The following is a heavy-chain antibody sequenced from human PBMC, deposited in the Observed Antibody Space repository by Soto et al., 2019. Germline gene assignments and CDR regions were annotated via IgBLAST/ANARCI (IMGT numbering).Heavy chain of an antibody. J-gene: IGHJ4*02. CDR3: ANGKSEYCSGGSCYTGYYFDY. Sequence: PSETLSLTCTVSGGSISSSSYYWGWIRQPPGKGLEWIGSIYYSGSTYYNPSLKSRVTISVDTSKNQFSLKLSSVTAADTAVYYCANGKSEYCSGGSCYTGYYFDYWGQGTLVTVSS. CDR1: GGSISSSSYY. V-gene: IGHV4-39*01. CDR2: IYYSGST. D-gene: IGHD2-15*01.